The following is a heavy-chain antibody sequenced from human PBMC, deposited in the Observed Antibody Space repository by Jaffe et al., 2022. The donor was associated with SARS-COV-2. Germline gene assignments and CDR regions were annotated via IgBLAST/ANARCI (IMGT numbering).Heavy chain of an antibody. D-gene: IGHD2-2*01. CDR1: GGSFSTYT. CDR2: IIPILGVT. J-gene: IGHJ5*02. CDR3: ARDHGGQVPTSIGWFDP. V-gene: IGHV1-69*08. Sequence: QVQLVQSGTEVKKPGSSVKVSCKTSGGSFSTYTFSWVRQAPGQGLEWMGRIIPILGVTNYAQRFHHRVTITADKSTFTAYLELSSLRSEDTAVYYCARDHGGQVPTSIGWFDPWGQGTLVTVSS.